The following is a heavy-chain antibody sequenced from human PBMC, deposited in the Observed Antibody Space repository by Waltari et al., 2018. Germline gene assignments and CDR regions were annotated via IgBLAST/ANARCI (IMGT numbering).Heavy chain of an antibody. D-gene: IGHD4-17*01. CDR1: GGTFSSYT. CDR2: IIPILGIA. CDR3: ARVATVTTGGYYGMDV. J-gene: IGHJ6*02. V-gene: IGHV1-69*02. Sequence: QVQLVQSGAAVKKPGSSVKVYCKASGGTFSSYTISWVRQAPGQGLEWMGRIIPILGIANYAQKFQGRVTITADKSTSTAYMELSSLRSEDTAVYYCARVATVTTGGYYGMDVWGQGTTVTVSS.